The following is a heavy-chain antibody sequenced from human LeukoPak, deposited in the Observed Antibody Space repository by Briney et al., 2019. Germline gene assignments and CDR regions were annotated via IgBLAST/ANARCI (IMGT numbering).Heavy chain of an antibody. CDR1: GFIFPNAW. V-gene: IGHV3-15*01. Sequence: PGGALRRSCAAAGFIFPNAWRHWVGRAAARWLGWGGRRKNKNSGRTTNYIAPVKGRFTTSSDDSRNTPSLHLASLKTEATAVYYCVTDGGLLPYYLTYWGQGTLVTVSS. CDR2: RKNKNSGRTT. J-gene: IGHJ1*01. CDR3: VTDGGLLPYYLTY. D-gene: IGHD2-15*01.